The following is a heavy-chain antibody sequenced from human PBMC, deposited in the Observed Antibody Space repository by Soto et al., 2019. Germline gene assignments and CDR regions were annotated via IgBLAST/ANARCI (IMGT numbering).Heavy chain of an antibody. CDR2: ISNDGRGK. J-gene: IGHJ4*02. CDR3: ARDQCFGGGRSGYYFDF. CDR1: GFTFTTYA. V-gene: IGHV3-30*04. D-gene: IGHD6-25*01. Sequence: QVQLVESGGGVVQPGRSLRLSCAASGFTFTTYAIHWVRQAPGKGLEWVAVISNDGRGKYYADSVKGRFTISRDNSKNTLYLQMNSLRSDDTALYYCARDQCFGGGRSGYYFDFWGQGPLVTVSS.